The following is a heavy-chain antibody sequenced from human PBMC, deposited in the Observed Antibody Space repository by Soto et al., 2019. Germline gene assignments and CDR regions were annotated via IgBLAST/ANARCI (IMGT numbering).Heavy chain of an antibody. J-gene: IGHJ4*02. CDR1: GFTFSMYW. CDR2: INGDGTDT. D-gene: IGHD3-16*01. Sequence: GGSLRLSCAASGFTFSMYWMHWVRQAPGRGLLWVSRINGDGTDTTYADSVKGRFTISRDNAKNTVYLQMNGLRAEDTAVYYCAREVGRGSGSYYLDYWGQETLVTVSS. CDR3: AREVGRGSGSYYLDY. V-gene: IGHV3-74*03.